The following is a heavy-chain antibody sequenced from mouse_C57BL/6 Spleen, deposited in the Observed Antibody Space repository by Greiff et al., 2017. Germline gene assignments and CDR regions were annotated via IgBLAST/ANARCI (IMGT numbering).Heavy chain of an antibody. V-gene: IGHV1-54*01. D-gene: IGHD3-1*01. CDR1: GYAFTNYL. CDR2: INPGSGGT. Sequence: VQVVESGAELVRPGTSVKVSCKASGYAFTNYLIEWVKQRPGQGLEWIGVINPGSGGTNYNEKFKGKATLTADKSSSTAYMQLSSLTSEDSAVYFCARRGFNYYARDYWGQGTSVTVSS. J-gene: IGHJ4*01. CDR3: ARRGFNYYARDY.